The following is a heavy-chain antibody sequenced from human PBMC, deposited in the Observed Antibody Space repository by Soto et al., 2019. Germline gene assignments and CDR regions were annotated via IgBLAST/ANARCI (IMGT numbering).Heavy chain of an antibody. CDR3: VRGAGGLDS. D-gene: IGHD3-10*01. CDR1: GFTFDDYA. Sequence: PGGSLRLSCAASGFTFDDYAMHWVRQAPGKGLEWVSGISWNSSTVYADSVKGRFSISRDNAKNTVYLQMNSLRPEDTAVYYCVRGAGGLDSWGQGTLVTVSS. J-gene: IGHJ4*02. CDR2: ISWNSST. V-gene: IGHV3-9*01.